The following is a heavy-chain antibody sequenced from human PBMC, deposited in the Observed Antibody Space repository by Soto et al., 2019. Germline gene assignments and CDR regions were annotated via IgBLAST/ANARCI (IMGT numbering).Heavy chain of an antibody. CDR2: IDPSDSYT. D-gene: IGHD6-19*01. CDR1: GYSFTSYW. V-gene: IGHV5-10-1*01. J-gene: IGHJ4*03. Sequence: GESLKISCKGSGYSFTSYWISWVRQMPGKGLEWMGRIDPSDSYTNYSPSFQGHVPISADKSISTAYLQWSSLKASDTAMYFCSCRGGGWDPYYFDFWGQGTLVTVSS. CDR3: SCRGGGWDPYYFDF.